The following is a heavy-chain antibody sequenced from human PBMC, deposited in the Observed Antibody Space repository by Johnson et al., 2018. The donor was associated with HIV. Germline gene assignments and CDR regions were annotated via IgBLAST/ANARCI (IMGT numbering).Heavy chain of an antibody. V-gene: IGHV3-33*06. J-gene: IGHJ3*01. CDR2: IWYDGGNT. CDR3: AKGGKYSSHRDDGFDV. Sequence: QVQLVESGGGVVQPGRSLRLSCAASGFPFSTYGMHWVRQAPGKGLEWVAVIWYDGGNTHYADSVKGRFTIARDNSKNTVYLQMHSLRAEDTAVYYCAKGGKYSSHRDDGFDVWGQGTMVTVSS. CDR1: GFPFSTYG. D-gene: IGHD6-6*01.